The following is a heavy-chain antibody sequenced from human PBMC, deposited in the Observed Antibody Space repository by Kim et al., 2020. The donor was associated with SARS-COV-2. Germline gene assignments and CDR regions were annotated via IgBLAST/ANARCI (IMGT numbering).Heavy chain of an antibody. J-gene: IGHJ6*03. CDR2: ISSSGSTI. CDR1: GFTFSSYE. Sequence: GGSLRLSCAASGFTFSSYEMNWVRQAPGKGLEWVSNISSSGSTIYYTDSVMGRFTVSRDNAKNSLYLQMNSLRAEDTAVYYCASSLYSSTWTKSYTYYYLDVWGRGTPVTVSS. V-gene: IGHV3-48*03. D-gene: IGHD6-6*01. CDR3: ASSLYSSTWTKSYTYYYLDV.